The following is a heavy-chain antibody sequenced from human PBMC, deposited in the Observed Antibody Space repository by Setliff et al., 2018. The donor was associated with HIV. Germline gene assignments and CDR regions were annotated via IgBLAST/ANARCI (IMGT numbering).Heavy chain of an antibody. CDR3: ARVSTSYNFCVGDVFDP. CDR2: INTNTGYP. Sequence: ASVKVSCKASGYNFTNYGINWVRQDPGQGLEWMGWINTNTGYPTYAQAFRGRFVFSLDTSVSTAYLEISSLEAEDTAVYFCARVSTSYNFCVGDVFDPWGQGTLVTVSS. D-gene: IGHD2-21*01. CDR1: GYNFTNYG. J-gene: IGHJ5*02. V-gene: IGHV7-4-1*02.